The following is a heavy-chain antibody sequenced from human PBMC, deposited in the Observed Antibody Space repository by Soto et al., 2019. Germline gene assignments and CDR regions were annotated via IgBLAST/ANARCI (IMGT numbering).Heavy chain of an antibody. CDR2: INPSGGST. CDR3: ARDFLEWLLEYYYYYGMDV. V-gene: IGHV1-46*01. D-gene: IGHD3-3*01. CDR1: GYTFTSYY. Sequence: ASVKVSCKASGYTFTSYYMHWVRQAPGQGLEWMGIINPSGGSTSYAQKFQGRVTMTRDTSTSTVYMELSSLRSEDTAVYYCARDFLEWLLEYYYYYGMDVWGQGTTVTVSS. J-gene: IGHJ6*02.